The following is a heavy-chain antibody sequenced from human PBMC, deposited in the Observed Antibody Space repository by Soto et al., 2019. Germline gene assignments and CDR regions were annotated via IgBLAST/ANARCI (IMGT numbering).Heavy chain of an antibody. D-gene: IGHD5-18*01. CDR1: GFTVSSNY. J-gene: IGHJ4*02. CDR3: ARHGYNYGGGYFDY. CDR2: IYSGGST. Sequence: GGCLRLACAASGFTVSSNYMSWVRQAPGKGLEWVSVIYSGGSTYYADSVKGRFTISRDNSKNTLYLQMNSLRAEDTAVYYCARHGYNYGGGYFDYWGQGTLVTVSS. V-gene: IGHV3-66*04.